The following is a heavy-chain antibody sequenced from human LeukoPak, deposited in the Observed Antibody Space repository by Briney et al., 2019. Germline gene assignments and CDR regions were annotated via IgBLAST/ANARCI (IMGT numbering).Heavy chain of an antibody. CDR3: AKDSRGGKGLDY. D-gene: IGHD3-10*01. J-gene: IGHJ4*02. V-gene: IGHV3-30*02. Sequence: GGSLRLSCAASGFTFSSYGMHWVRQAPGKGLEWVAFIRNDGSNKYYADSVKGRFTISRDNSKNTMYLQMNSLRAEDTCVYYCAKDSRGGKGLDYWGQGTLVTVSS. CDR1: GFTFSSYG. CDR2: IRNDGSNK.